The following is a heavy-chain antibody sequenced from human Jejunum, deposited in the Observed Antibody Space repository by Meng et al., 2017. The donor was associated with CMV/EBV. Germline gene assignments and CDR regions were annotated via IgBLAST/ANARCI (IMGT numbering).Heavy chain of an antibody. CDR3: ASSYRKIRGHFDL. D-gene: IGHD3-10*01. V-gene: IGHV1-18*01. CDR1: GSIFTIPG. CDR2: ISADAGDT. J-gene: IGHJ2*01. Sequence: SGSIFTIPGTHLLRQAPAQGLECVGWISADAGDTKYPQTFQVRVTMTTDTSTTTAYMELTSLRSDDTAVYYCASSYRKIRGHFDLWGRGTLVTVSS.